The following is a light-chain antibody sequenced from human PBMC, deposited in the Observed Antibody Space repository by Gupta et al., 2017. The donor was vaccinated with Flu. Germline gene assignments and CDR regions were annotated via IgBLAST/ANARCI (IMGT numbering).Light chain of an antibody. Sequence: SYELTQPPSVSVSPGQTASIPCSGDTLGDKYTCWYQQKAGQSPVLVIYQDSKRPSGIPERFSGSNSGNTATLTISGTQAMDEADYYCQTWDTSTYVVFGGGTKLTVL. CDR2: QDS. J-gene: IGLJ2*01. V-gene: IGLV3-1*01. CDR1: TLGDKY. CDR3: QTWDTSTYVV.